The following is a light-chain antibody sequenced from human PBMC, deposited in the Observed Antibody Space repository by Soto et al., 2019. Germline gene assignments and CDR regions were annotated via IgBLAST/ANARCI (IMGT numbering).Light chain of an antibody. CDR3: QQYNNWPPRAWT. V-gene: IGKV3-15*01. CDR2: GAS. Sequence: EIVMTQSPATLSVSPGERATLSCRASQSVSSNLAWYQQKPGQAPRLLIYGASTRATGIPARFSGSGSGSEFTLTISILQSEDFAVYYCQQYNNWPPRAWTFGQGTKVEIK. J-gene: IGKJ1*01. CDR1: QSVSSN.